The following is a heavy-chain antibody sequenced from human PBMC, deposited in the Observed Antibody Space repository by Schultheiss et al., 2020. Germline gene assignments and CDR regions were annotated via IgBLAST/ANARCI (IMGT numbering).Heavy chain of an antibody. CDR2: ISYDGSNK. V-gene: IGHV3-30*03. CDR3: ARDHDYGDFPEYFQH. D-gene: IGHD4-17*01. Sequence: GGSLRLSCAASGFTFSSYSMNWVRQAPGKGLEWVAVISYDGSNKYYADSVKGRFTISRDNSKNTLYLQMNSLRAEDTAVYYCARDHDYGDFPEYFQHWGQGTLVTVSS. J-gene: IGHJ1*01. CDR1: GFTFSSYS.